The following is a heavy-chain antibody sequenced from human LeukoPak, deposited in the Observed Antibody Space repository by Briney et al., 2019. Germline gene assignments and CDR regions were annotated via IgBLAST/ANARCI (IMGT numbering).Heavy chain of an antibody. CDR3: ARESGTTRYYYYYYGMDV. Sequence: ASVNVSCKASGYTFTSYDINWVRQATGQGLEWMGWMNPNSGNTGYAQKFQGRVTMTRNTSISTAYMELSSLRSEDTAVYYCARESGTTRYYYYYYGMDVWGQGTTATVSS. CDR1: GYTFTSYD. CDR2: MNPNSGNT. J-gene: IGHJ6*02. V-gene: IGHV1-8*01. D-gene: IGHD1-1*01.